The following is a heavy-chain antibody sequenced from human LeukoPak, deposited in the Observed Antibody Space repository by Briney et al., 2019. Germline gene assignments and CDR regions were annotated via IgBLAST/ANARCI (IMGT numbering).Heavy chain of an antibody. CDR1: GGSISSGSYY. CDR3: ARDSPPARYYYGSGSYYNPFDY. J-gene: IGHJ4*02. CDR2: IYTSGST. D-gene: IGHD3-10*01. V-gene: IGHV4-61*02. Sequence: SQTLSLTCTVSGGSISSGSYYWSWIRQPAGKGLEWIGRIYTSGSTNYNPSLKSRVTISVDTSKNQFSLKLSSATAADTAVYYCARDSPPARYYYGSGSYYNPFDYWGQGTLVTVSS.